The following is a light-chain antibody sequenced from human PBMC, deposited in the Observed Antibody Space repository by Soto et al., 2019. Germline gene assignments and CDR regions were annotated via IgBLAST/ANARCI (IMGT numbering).Light chain of an antibody. J-gene: IGKJ2*02. CDR1: QDISNY. CDR3: HQYDKLPRCT. CDR2: DAS. Sequence: DIQMTQSPSSLSASVGDRVTITCQASQDISNYLNWYQQKPGKAPKLLIYDASNLETGVPSRFSGSGSGTDFTFTINSLQPEDIATYFCHQYDKLPRCTFGQGTKPEIK. V-gene: IGKV1-33*01.